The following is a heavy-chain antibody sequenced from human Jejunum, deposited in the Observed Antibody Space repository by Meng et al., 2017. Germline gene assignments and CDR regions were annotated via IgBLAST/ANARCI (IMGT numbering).Heavy chain of an antibody. D-gene: IGHD3/OR15-3a*01. CDR2: IKPDGRTT. CDR1: GFTFSTYS. V-gene: IGHV3-74*01. J-gene: IGHJ4*02. CDR3: ARDWDWVVWDY. Sequence: EVQLVGSGGGLVPPGGSLTLSCDASGFTFSTYSMHWVRQAPGKGLVWVSQIKPDGRTTAYADSVKGRFTISRDNAKSTLYLEMNSLRAEDAAVYYCARDWDWVVWDYWGQGTLVTVSS.